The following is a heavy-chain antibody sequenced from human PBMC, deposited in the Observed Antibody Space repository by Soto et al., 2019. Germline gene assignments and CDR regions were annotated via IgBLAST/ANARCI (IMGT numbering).Heavy chain of an antibody. Sequence: SETLSLSCAVSGGSISSGGYSWSWIRQPPGKGLEWIGYIYHSGSTYYNPSLKSRVTISVDRSKNQFSLKLSSVTAADTAVYYCAFAERGYSGYVSFDYRAQRTPVTGSS. D-gene: IGHD5-12*01. J-gene: IGHJ4*02. CDR1: GGSISSGGYS. V-gene: IGHV4-30-2*01. CDR3: AFAERGYSGYVSFDY. CDR2: IYHSGST.